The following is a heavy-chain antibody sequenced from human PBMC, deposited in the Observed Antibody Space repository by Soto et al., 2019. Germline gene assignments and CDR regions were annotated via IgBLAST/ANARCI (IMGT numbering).Heavy chain of an antibody. CDR2: ISGSGGST. CDR3: AKGVRRKEGIAAAGTAFDI. Sequence: GGSLRLSCAASGFTFSSYAMSWVRQAPGKGLEWVSAISGSGGSTYYADSVKGRFTISRDNSKNTLYLQMNSLRAEDTAVYYCAKGVRRKEGIAAAGTAFDIWGQGTMVTVSS. CDR1: GFTFSSYA. V-gene: IGHV3-23*01. D-gene: IGHD6-13*01. J-gene: IGHJ3*02.